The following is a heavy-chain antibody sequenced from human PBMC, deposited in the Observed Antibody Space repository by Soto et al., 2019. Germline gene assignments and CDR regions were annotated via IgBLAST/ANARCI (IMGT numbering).Heavy chain of an antibody. V-gene: IGHV4-61*01. CDR1: GGSVSSGSYY. Sequence: SETLSLTCTVSGGSVSSGSYYWSWIWQPPGKGLEWIGYIYYSGSTNYNPSLKSRVTISVDTSKNQFSLKLSSVTAADTAVYYCATMVRGVIRYFDYWGQGTLVTVSS. CDR2: IYYSGST. CDR3: ATMVRGVIRYFDY. D-gene: IGHD3-10*01. J-gene: IGHJ4*02.